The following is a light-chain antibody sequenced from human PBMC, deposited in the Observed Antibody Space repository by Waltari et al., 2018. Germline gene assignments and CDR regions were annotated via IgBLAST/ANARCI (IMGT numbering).Light chain of an antibody. CDR2: WAS. CDR1: QTVFYSANNNNY. Sequence: DFVMTQSPDSLAVSLGERATINCRSSQTVFYSANNNNYLAWYQQKPGQPPKLLISWASTRESGVPDRFSGSGSGTDFTLPISSLQAEDVAVYYCQQYYGIPYTFGQGTKLEIK. V-gene: IGKV4-1*01. CDR3: QQYYGIPYT. J-gene: IGKJ2*01.